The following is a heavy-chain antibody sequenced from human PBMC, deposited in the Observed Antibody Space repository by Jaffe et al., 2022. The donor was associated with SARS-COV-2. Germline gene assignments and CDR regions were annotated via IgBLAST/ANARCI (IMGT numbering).Heavy chain of an antibody. CDR1: GYSFTSYW. CDR2: IFPSDSDT. J-gene: IGHJ4*02. V-gene: IGHV5-51*01. D-gene: IGHD2-15*01. CDR3: VRRLHCSRDGCSDF. Sequence: EVQLVQSGAEVKKPGESLRISCKASGYSFTSYWIGWVRQMPGKGLEWMGNIFPSDSDTRYSPSFQGQVGISVDKSSSTTYLQWSSLKASDTAIYYCVRRLHCSRDGCSDFWGQGTLVTVSS.